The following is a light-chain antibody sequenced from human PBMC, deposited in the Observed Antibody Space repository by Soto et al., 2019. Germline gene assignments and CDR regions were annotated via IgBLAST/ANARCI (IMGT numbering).Light chain of an antibody. CDR3: QERTGWPPWT. CDR2: GAS. J-gene: IGKJ1*01. CDR1: QSINTN. Sequence: EIVMTQSPATLSVSPGGRVTLSCRASQSINTNLAWYQQKPGQAPRLLIYGASTRATGIPARFSGSGSGTEFSHTINSLQSEDFAVYYCQERTGWPPWTFGQGTKVEIE. V-gene: IGKV3-15*01.